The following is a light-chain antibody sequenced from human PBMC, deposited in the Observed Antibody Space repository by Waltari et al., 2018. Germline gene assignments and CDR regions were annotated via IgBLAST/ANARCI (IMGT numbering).Light chain of an antibody. CDR2: HAS. J-gene: IGKJ4*01. CDR1: EAISTY. Sequence: DIQMTQSPSALSASVRDTVTISCRASEAISTYLAWYQEKPGKVPKPLIYHASNLEGGVPSRFSGSGSGTEFTLTISGLQPEDFATYHCQQFHSVPLTFGGGTKVEI. V-gene: IGKV1-16*01. CDR3: QQFHSVPLT.